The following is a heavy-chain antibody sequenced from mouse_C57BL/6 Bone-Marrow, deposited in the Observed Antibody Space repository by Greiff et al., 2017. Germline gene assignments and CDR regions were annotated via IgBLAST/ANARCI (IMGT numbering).Heavy chain of an antibody. D-gene: IGHD1-2*01. CDR3: ARSGSSANWYFDV. V-gene: IGHV1-9*01. CDR1: GYTFTGYW. CDR2: ILPGSGST. J-gene: IGHJ1*03. Sequence: QVQLQQSGAELMKPGASVKLSCKATGYTFTGYWIEWVKQRPGHGLEWIGEILPGSGSTNYNEKFKGKATFTADTSSNTAYMQLSGLTTEDSAIYYCARSGSSANWYFDVWGTGTTVTVSS.